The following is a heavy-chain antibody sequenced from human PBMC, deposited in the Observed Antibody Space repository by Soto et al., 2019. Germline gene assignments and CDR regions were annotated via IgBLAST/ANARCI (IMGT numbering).Heavy chain of an antibody. J-gene: IGHJ4*02. D-gene: IGHD5-12*01. V-gene: IGHV3-30*18. CDR1: GFTFSSYG. CDR2: ISYDGSKK. CDR3: AKAPLRDGYNYDGYFDY. Sequence: QVQLVESGGGVVQPGRSLRLSCAASGFTFSSYGMHWVRQAPGKGLEWVAVISYDGSKKYYADSVKGRFIISRDNSKNTLYLQMNSLRAEDTAVYYCAKAPLRDGYNYDGYFDYWGQGILVTVSS.